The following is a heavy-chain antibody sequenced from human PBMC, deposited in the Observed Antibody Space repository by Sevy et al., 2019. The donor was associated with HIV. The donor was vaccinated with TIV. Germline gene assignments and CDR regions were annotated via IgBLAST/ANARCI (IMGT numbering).Heavy chain of an antibody. V-gene: IGHV3-21*01. CDR2: ISSSSSYI. CDR3: ARDLTSSGWY. D-gene: IGHD6-19*01. Sequence: GGSLRLSCAASGFTFSSYSMNWVRQAPGKGLEWVSSISSSSSYIYHADSVKGRFTISRDNAKNSLYLQMNSLRAEDTAVYYCARDLTSSGWYWGQGTLVTVSS. J-gene: IGHJ4*02. CDR1: GFTFSSYS.